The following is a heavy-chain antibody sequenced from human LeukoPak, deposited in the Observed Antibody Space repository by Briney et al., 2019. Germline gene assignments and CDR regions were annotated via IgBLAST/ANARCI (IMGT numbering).Heavy chain of an antibody. CDR3: AKGGLRYFD. V-gene: IGHV3-21*03. CDR1: GFTFSTYT. J-gene: IGHJ4*02. Sequence: GGSLRLSCAASGFTFSTYTMNWVRQAPGKGLEWVSSISTSSIYIYYADSLKGRFTISRDNSKNTLYLQMNSLRAEDTAVYYCAKGGLRYFDWGQGTLVTVSS. CDR2: ISTSSIYI. D-gene: IGHD3-9*01.